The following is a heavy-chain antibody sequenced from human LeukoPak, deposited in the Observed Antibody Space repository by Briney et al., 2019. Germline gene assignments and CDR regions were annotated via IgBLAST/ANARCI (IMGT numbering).Heavy chain of an antibody. CDR2: INHSGST. V-gene: IGHV4-34*01. CDR1: GGSFSGYY. Sequence: PSETLSVTCAVYGGSFSGYYWSWIRQPPGKGLEWIGEINHSGSTNYNPSLKSRVTISVDTSKNQFSLKLSSVTAADTAVYYCAREGSAFDIWGQGTMVTVSS. CDR3: AREGSAFDI. J-gene: IGHJ3*02.